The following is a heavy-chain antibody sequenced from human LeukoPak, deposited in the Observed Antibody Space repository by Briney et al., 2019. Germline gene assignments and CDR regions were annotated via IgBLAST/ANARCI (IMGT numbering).Heavy chain of an antibody. V-gene: IGHV4-61*05. CDR2: IYYSGST. CDR1: GGSISSSRYY. D-gene: IGHD6-19*01. J-gene: IGHJ4*02. Sequence: PSETLSLTCTVSGGSISSSRYYWAWIRQPPGKGLEWIGYIYYSGSTNYNPSLESRVTISVDTSKNQFSLKLSSVTAADTAVYYCARHKRNFSRSGGFDSWGRGALVTVSS. CDR3: ARHKRNFSRSGGFDS.